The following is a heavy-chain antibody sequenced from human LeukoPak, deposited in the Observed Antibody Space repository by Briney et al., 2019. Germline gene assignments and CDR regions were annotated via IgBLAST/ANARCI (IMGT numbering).Heavy chain of an antibody. D-gene: IGHD3-22*01. CDR2: LYSGGST. Sequence: GGSLRLSCAASGFTVNSNYMGWVRQAPGKGLEWVSPLYSGGSTQYTDSVKVRFTISRDTSKNTLYLQMNSLRAEDTAVYYCASRRVVTKSKGGYYYYGMDVWGQGTTVTVSS. CDR1: GFTVNSNY. J-gene: IGHJ6*02. CDR3: ASRRVVTKSKGGYYYYGMDV. V-gene: IGHV3-53*01.